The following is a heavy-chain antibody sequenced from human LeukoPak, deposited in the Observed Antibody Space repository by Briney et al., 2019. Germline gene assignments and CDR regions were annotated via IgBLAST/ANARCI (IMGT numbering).Heavy chain of an antibody. J-gene: IGHJ6*03. CDR2: IIPIFGTA. CDR3: ARDVRGCSGGSCYYYYYYMDV. D-gene: IGHD2-15*01. Sequence: SVKVSCKASGGTFGSYAISWVRQAPGQGLEWMGRIIPIFGTANYAQKFQGRVTITTDESTSTAYMELSSLRSEDTAVYYCARDVRGCSGGSCYYYYYYMDVWGKGTTVTVSS. V-gene: IGHV1-69*05. CDR1: GGTFGSYA.